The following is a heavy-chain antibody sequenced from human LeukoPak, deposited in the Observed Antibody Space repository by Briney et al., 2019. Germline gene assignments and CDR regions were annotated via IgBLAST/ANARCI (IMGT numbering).Heavy chain of an antibody. CDR2: ISSSSSYT. D-gene: IGHD1-26*01. CDR1: GFTFSDYY. CDR3: ARGYGSYADY. Sequence: GGSLRLSCAASGFTFSDYYMSWIRQAPGKGLEWVSYISSSSSYTNYADSVKGRFTISSDNAENTLYLQMNSLRAEDTAVYFCARGYGSYADYWGQGTLVTVSS. J-gene: IGHJ4*02. V-gene: IGHV3-11*06.